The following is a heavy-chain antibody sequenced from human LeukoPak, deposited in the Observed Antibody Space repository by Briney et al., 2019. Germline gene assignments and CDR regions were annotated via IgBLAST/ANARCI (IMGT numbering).Heavy chain of an antibody. D-gene: IGHD5-18*01. CDR2: INPSGGST. CDR1: GYTFTSYY. CDR3: ARANVDTAMVHWFDP. Sequence: GASVTVSCKASGYTFTSYYMHWVRQAPGQGLEWMGIINPSGGSTSYAQKFQGRVTMTRDTSTSTVYMELSSLRSEDTAVYYCARANVDTAMVHWFDPWGQGTLVTVSS. V-gene: IGHV1-46*01. J-gene: IGHJ5*02.